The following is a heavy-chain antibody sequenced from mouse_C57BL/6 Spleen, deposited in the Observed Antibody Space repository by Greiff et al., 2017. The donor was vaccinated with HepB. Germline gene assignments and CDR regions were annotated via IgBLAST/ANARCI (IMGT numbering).Heavy chain of an antibody. CDR1: GFTFSDYY. CDR2: INYDGSST. J-gene: IGHJ2*01. V-gene: IGHV5-16*01. D-gene: IGHD2-14*01. CDR3: AREGVRRYYFDY. Sequence: EVKLMESEGGLVQPGSSMKLSCTASGFTFSDYYMAWVRQVPEKGLEWVANINYDGSSTYYLDSLKSRFIISRDNAKNILYLQMSSLKSEDTATYYCAREGVRRYYFDYWGQGTTLTVSS.